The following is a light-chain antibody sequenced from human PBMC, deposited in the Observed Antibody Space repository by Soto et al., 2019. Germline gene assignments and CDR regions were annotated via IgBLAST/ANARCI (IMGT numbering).Light chain of an antibody. CDR1: QSLLHSNGYNY. V-gene: IGKV2-28*01. CDR2: LSS. J-gene: IGKJ1*01. Sequence: ESVMTQSPLSLPVTPGEPASISCRSSQSLLHSNGYNYVDWYLHKPGQSTQLLISLSSNRASGVSDRSSGSESSTDCTPKISRWAGGEVGVYYCMQALQMPWMFGDGTKVEI. CDR3: MQALQMPWM.